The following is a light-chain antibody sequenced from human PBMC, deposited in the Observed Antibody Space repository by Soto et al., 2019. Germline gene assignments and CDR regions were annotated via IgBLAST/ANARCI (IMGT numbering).Light chain of an antibody. CDR2: WAS. CDR1: QSLLH. J-gene: IGKJ1*01. CDR3: QQYYTTPVT. V-gene: IGKV4-1*01. Sequence: DIVMTQSPDSLAVSLGERATINCKSSQSLLHLAWYQQKPGQPPKLLIYWASTRESGVPARLSGSASGTDFTLTISSLRAEDVAVYYCQQYYTTPVTFGQGTKVELK.